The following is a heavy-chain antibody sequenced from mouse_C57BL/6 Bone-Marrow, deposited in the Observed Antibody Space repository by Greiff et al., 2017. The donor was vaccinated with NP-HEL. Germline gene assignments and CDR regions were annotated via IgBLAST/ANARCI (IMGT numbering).Heavy chain of an antibody. Sequence: EVQGVESGGGLVKPGGSLKLSCAASGFTFSDYGMHWVRQAPEKGLEWVAYISSGSSTIYYADTVKGRFTISRDNAKNTLFLQMTSLRSEDTAMYYCAHIYDGYLAWFAYWGQGTLVTVSA. CDR1: GFTFSDYG. J-gene: IGHJ3*01. V-gene: IGHV5-17*01. D-gene: IGHD2-3*01. CDR2: ISSGSSTI. CDR3: AHIYDGYLAWFAY.